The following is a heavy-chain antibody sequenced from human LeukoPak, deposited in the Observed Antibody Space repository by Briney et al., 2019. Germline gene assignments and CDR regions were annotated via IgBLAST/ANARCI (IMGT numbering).Heavy chain of an antibody. V-gene: IGHV4-61*02. CDR1: GDSISSGNYY. J-gene: IGHJ4*02. CDR3: ATLGYSYGTDY. D-gene: IGHD5-18*01. Sequence: PSETLSLTCTVSGDSISSGNYYWTWIRQPAGKGLEWIGRIYTSGSTNYNPSLKSRVTISVDTSKNQFSLRLGSVTAADTAVYYCATLGYSYGTDYWGQGTLVTVSS. CDR2: IYTSGST.